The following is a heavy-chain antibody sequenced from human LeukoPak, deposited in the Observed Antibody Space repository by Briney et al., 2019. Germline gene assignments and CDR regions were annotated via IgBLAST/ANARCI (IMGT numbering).Heavy chain of an antibody. CDR3: ARSHDGSGSYYYFDY. CDR2: IYHSGTT. J-gene: IGHJ4*02. V-gene: IGHV4-4*02. D-gene: IGHD3-10*01. CDR1: GGSISSSNW. Sequence: SETLSLTCAVSGGSISSSNWWSWVRQPPGKGLEWIGEIYHSGTTSYNPSLKRRVTISVDKSKNQFSLKLSSVTAADTAMYYCARSHDGSGSYYYFDYWGQGTLVTVSS.